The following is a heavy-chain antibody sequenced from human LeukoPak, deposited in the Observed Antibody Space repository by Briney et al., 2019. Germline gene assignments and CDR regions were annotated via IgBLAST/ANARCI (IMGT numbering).Heavy chain of an antibody. CDR1: GFSFSSYW. CDR2: INTDGSTT. J-gene: IGHJ6*03. Sequence: GGSLRLSCAASGFSFSSYWMYWVRQGPGKGLVWVSRINTDGSTTHCADSVKGRFTISRDNATNTLYMQMSSLRAADTAVYYCARDVGSSSVMNLWGEGTTVTVSS. CDR3: ARDVGSSSVMNL. V-gene: IGHV3-74*01. D-gene: IGHD6-6*01.